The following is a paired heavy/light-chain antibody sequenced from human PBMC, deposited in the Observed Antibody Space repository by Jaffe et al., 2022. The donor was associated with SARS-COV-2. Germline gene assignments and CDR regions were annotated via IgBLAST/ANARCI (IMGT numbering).Heavy chain of an antibody. J-gene: IGHJ3*02. CDR3: ARSTDYYDSSSYYFDAFDI. CDR2: IYYSGST. D-gene: IGHD3-22*01. V-gene: IGHV4-39*01. CDR1: GGSLDSSSSY. Sequence: QLQLQEAGPGLLKPSGTLSLICTVSGGSLDSSSSYWGWIRQPPGKELEWIGSIYYSGSTRYRPSLKSRVTISVDTSKNQFSLTLRSVTAADTAVYYCARSTDYYDSSSYYFDAFDIWGQGTMVTVSS.
Light chain of an antibody. CDR1: SSNIGDNY. J-gene: IGLJ2*01. Sequence: QSVLTQPPSVSAAPGQKVTISCSGTSSNIGDNYVSWYQQLPGTAPKLLIYDNNNRPSGIPDRFSGSKSGTSATLAITGLQTGDEADYYCGTWDTSLSAVVFGRGTKLTVL. CDR3: GTWDTSLSAVV. V-gene: IGLV1-51*01. CDR2: DNN.